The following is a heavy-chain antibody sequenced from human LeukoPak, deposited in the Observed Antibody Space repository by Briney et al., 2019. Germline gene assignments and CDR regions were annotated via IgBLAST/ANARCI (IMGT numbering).Heavy chain of an antibody. D-gene: IGHD3/OR15-3a*01. CDR2: INPTSGVT. J-gene: IGHJ2*01. Sequence: ASVKVSCKASGHTFTGYYIHWVRQAPGQGREWMGWINPTSGVTNYAHHFEGRVTMTRDTSITTVFMELSSLRSDDTALYYCARDSGGTGAVFPRLDYYFDLWGRGTLVTVSS. CDR3: ARDSGGTGAVFPRLDYYFDL. CDR1: GHTFTGYY. V-gene: IGHV1-2*02.